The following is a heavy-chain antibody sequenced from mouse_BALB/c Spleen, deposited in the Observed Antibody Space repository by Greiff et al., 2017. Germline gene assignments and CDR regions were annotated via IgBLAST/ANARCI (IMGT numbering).Heavy chain of an antibody. Sequence: EVKLMESGPGLVKPSQSLSLTCTVTGYSITSDYAWNWIRQFPGNKLEWMGYISYSGSTSYNPSLKSRISITRDTSKNQFFLQLNSVTTEDTATYYCAREEHYYGSSAMDYWGQGTSVTVSS. D-gene: IGHD1-1*01. J-gene: IGHJ4*01. CDR3: AREEHYYGSSAMDY. CDR1: GYSITSDYA. CDR2: ISYSGST. V-gene: IGHV3-2*02.